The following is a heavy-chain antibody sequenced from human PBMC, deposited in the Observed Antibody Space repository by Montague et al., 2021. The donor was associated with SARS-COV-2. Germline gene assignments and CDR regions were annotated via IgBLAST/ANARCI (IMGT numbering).Heavy chain of an antibody. J-gene: IGHJ4*02. V-gene: IGHV3-23*03. Sequence: SLRLSCAASGFTFSSYAMSWVRQAPGKGLECVSVIYSGGSSTYYADSVKGRFTISRDNSKNTLYLQMNSLRAEDTAVYYCAKGGYSPLTIFGVVRSHYYFDYWGQGTLVTVSS. CDR2: IYSGGSST. CDR3: AKGGYSPLTIFGVVRSHYYFDY. D-gene: IGHD3-3*01. CDR1: GFTFSSYA.